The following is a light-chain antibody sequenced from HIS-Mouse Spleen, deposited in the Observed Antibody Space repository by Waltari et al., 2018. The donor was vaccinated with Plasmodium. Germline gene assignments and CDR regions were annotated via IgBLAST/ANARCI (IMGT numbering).Light chain of an antibody. Sequence: EIVMTLSPATLSVSPGERATLSCRASQSVGSNLAWYQQKPGQAPRLLIYGASTRATGIPARFSGSGSGTEFTLIISSLQSEDFAVYYCQQYNNWPFTFGPGTKVDIK. CDR1: QSVGSN. CDR3: QQYNNWPFT. J-gene: IGKJ3*01. CDR2: GAS. V-gene: IGKV3-15*01.